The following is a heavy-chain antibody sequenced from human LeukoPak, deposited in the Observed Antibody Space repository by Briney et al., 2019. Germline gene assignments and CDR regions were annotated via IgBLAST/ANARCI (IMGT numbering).Heavy chain of an antibody. Sequence: KTGGSQRLSCAASGFTFSSYSMNWVRQAPGKGLEWVSSISSSSSYIYYADSVKGRFTISRDNAKNSLYLQMNSLRAEDTAVYYCARDRYSSSWYDAYYYYGMDVWGQGTTVTVSS. CDR3: ARDRYSSSWYDAYYYYGMDV. CDR2: ISSSSSYI. CDR1: GFTFSSYS. D-gene: IGHD6-13*01. J-gene: IGHJ6*02. V-gene: IGHV3-21*01.